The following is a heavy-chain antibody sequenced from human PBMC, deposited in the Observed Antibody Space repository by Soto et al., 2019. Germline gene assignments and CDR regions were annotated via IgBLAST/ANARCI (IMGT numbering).Heavy chain of an antibody. CDR3: ARDPPVDIVATIPWVCY. Sequence: QVQLVESGGGVVQPGRSLRLSCAASGFTFSSYAMHWVRQAPGKGLEWVAVISYDGSNKYYADSVKGRFTISRDNSKNTLYLQMNSLRAEDMAVYYCARDPPVDIVATIPWVCYWGQGTLVTVSS. J-gene: IGHJ4*02. D-gene: IGHD5-12*01. CDR1: GFTFSSYA. V-gene: IGHV3-30-3*01. CDR2: ISYDGSNK.